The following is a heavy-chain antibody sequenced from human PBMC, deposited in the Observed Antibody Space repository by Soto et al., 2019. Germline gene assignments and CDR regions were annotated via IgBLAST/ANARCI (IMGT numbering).Heavy chain of an antibody. CDR1: GGTFSSYA. D-gene: IGHD4-17*01. CDR2: ISPIFGTA. CDR3: ARAGVYGDYELYWFDP. J-gene: IGHJ5*02. Sequence: QDQLVQSGAEVKKPGSSVKVSCKASGGTFSSYAISWVRQAPGQGLEWMGGISPIFGTANYAQKFQGRVTIPADESTRTAYMELSSLRSEDTAVYYCARAGVYGDYELYWFDPWGQGPLVTVSS. V-gene: IGHV1-69*12.